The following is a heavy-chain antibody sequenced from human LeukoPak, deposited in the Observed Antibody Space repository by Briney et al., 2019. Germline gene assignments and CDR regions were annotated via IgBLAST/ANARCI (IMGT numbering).Heavy chain of an antibody. CDR1: GGSISSSNW. CDR3: ARHLSARKSRDGYKILDY. CDR2: IYHSGST. V-gene: IGHV4-4*02. J-gene: IGHJ4*02. D-gene: IGHD5-24*01. Sequence: SETLSLTCAVSGGSISSSNWWSWVRQPPGKGLEWIGEIYHSGSTNYNPSLKSRVTISVDKSKNQFSLKLSSVTAADTALYYCARHLSARKSRDGYKILDYWGQGSLVTVSS.